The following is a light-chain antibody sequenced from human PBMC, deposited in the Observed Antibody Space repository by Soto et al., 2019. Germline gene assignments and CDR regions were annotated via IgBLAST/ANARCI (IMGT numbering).Light chain of an antibody. CDR3: QHFGGTTFT. CDR2: GAS. J-gene: IGKJ5*01. V-gene: IGKV3-20*01. Sequence: EIVLTQSPGTLSLSPGEGATLSCRPSQSVSSSYIAWYQQRPGQTPSLLIHGASTRATGIPDRFSGSGSGTHFTLTISRLEPGDFAVYYCQHFGGTTFTFGQGTRLEIK. CDR1: QSVSSSY.